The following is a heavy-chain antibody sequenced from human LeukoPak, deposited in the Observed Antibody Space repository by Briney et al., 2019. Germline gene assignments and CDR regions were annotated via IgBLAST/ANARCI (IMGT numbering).Heavy chain of an antibody. CDR3: ATSGDTSGYYLTY. J-gene: IGHJ4*02. CDR1: GYNFTTYW. CDR2: IYPGESDA. D-gene: IGHD3-22*01. V-gene: IGHV5-51*01. Sequence: GESLQISCKGSGYNFTTYWIGWVRQLPGKGLEWMGIIYPGESDARYSPSFQGQVSISADKSVSTAYLQWSSLKASDTAMYYCATSGDTSGYYLTYWGQGTLVTVSS.